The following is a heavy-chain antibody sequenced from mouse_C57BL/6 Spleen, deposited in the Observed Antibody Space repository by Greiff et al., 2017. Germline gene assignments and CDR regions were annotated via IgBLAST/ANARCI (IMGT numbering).Heavy chain of an antibody. J-gene: IGHJ1*03. CDR2: IHPNSGST. CDR1: GYTFTSYW. Sequence: QVQLQQPGAELVKPGASVKLSCKASGYTFTSYWMHWVKQRPGQGLEWIGMIHPNSGSTNYNEKFKSKATLTVDKSSSTAYMQLSSLTSEDSAVYYCARSRYYGSSPHWYFDVWGTGTTVTVSS. CDR3: ARSRYYGSSPHWYFDV. D-gene: IGHD1-1*01. V-gene: IGHV1-64*01.